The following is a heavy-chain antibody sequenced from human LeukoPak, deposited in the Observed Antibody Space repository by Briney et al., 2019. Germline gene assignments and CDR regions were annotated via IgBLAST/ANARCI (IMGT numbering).Heavy chain of an antibody. D-gene: IGHD6-19*01. CDR2: INHSGST. J-gene: IGHJ5*02. CDR1: GGSFSGYY. V-gene: IGHV4-34*01. CDR3: ARPTSSGWYWSSWFDP. Sequence: SETLSLTCAVYGGSFSGYYWSWIRQPPGKGLEWIGEINHSGSTNYNPSLKSRVTISVDTSKNQFSLKLSSVTAADTAVYYCARPTSSGWYWSSWFDPWGQGTLVTVSS.